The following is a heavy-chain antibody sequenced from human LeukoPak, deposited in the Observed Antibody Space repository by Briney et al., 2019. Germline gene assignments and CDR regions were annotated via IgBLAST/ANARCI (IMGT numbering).Heavy chain of an antibody. CDR2: ISGSGGST. J-gene: IGHJ4*02. D-gene: IGHD6-19*01. CDR1: GFTFSSYA. V-gene: IGHV3-23*01. Sequence: PGGSLRLSCAASGFTFSSYAMSWVRQAPGKGLEGVSAISGSGGSTYYADSVKGRFTVSRDNSKNTLYLQMNSLRAEDTAVYYCAKDNVAYSSGWYYFDYWGQGTLVTVSS. CDR3: AKDNVAYSSGWYYFDY.